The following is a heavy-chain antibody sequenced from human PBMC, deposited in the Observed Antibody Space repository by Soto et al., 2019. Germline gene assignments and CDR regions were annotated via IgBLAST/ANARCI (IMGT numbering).Heavy chain of an antibody. J-gene: IGHJ4*02. V-gene: IGHV4-30-2*01. CDR3: ARAYYYDSSFLDY. Sequence: SETLSLTCAVSGGSISSGGYSWSWIRQPPGKGLEWIGYIYHSGSTYYNPSLKSRVTISVDTSKNQFSLKLSSVTAADTAVYYCARAYYYDSSFLDYWGQGTLVTVSS. CDR2: IYHSGST. D-gene: IGHD3-22*01. CDR1: GGSISSGGYS.